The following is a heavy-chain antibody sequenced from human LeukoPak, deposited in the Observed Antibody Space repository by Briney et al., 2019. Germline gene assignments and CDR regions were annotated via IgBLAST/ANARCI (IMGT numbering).Heavy chain of an antibody. D-gene: IGHD1-26*01. CDR1: GFTFSSYS. CDR2: ISGGGGNT. Sequence: GGSLRLSCAASGFTFSSYSMNWVRQAPGKGLEWVSVISGGGGNTYYADSVKGRFTISRDNSKNTLYLQMNSLRAEDTAVYYCAKAPGVGAVYYFDCWGQGTLVTVSS. CDR3: AKAPGVGAVYYFDC. J-gene: IGHJ4*02. V-gene: IGHV3-23*01.